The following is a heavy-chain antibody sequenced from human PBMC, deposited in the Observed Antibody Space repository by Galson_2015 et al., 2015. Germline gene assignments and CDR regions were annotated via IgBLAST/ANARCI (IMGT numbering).Heavy chain of an antibody. V-gene: IGHV6-1*01. CDR3: ARDRAGDSSYYYYMDV. CDR1: GDSVSDNSAA. Sequence: CAISGDSVSDNSAAWSWIRQSPSRGLEWLGRTYYRSKWYNDYAVSVQSRITINPDTSKNQFSLQLNSVTPEDTAVYYCARDRAGDSSYYYYMDVWGKGTTVSVSS. D-gene: IGHD7-27*01. CDR2: TYYRSKWYN. J-gene: IGHJ6*03.